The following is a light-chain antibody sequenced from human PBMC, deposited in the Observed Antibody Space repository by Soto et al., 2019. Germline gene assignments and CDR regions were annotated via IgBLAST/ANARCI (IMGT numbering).Light chain of an antibody. Sequence: IHMTESPSSPPAAVGDILAITRQATKDSRKYLNWYQQKPGKAPKLLIYAASSLETGVPSRFSGSGSGTDFTLTISSLQPEDFATYYCQQYDSPPRLFGQGTRLEI. CDR2: AAS. CDR3: QQYDSPPRL. V-gene: IGKV1-33*01. J-gene: IGKJ5*01. CDR1: KDSRKY.